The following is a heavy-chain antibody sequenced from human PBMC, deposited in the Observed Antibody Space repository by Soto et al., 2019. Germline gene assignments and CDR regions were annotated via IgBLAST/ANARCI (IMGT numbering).Heavy chain of an antibody. Sequence: SETLSLTCTVSGGSISSSSYYWGWIRQPPGKGLEWIGSIYYSGSTYYNPSLKSRVTISVDTSKNQFSLKLSSVTAADTAVYYCASLTQVAADGEPYYFEYWGQGTLVTVSS. CDR2: IYYSGST. CDR1: GGSISSSSYY. D-gene: IGHD6-13*01. CDR3: ASLTQVAADGEPYYFEY. J-gene: IGHJ4*02. V-gene: IGHV4-39*01.